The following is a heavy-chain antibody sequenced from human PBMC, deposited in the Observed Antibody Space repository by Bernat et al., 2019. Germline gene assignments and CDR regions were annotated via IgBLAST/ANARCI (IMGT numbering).Heavy chain of an antibody. V-gene: IGHV1-2*06. Sequence: QVQLVQSGAEVKKPGASVKVSCKTSGYTFTGYYMHWVRQAPGQGLEWMGRINPNSGGTNHAQKFQGRVTITRDTSISTAYMELSRLRSDDTAVYYCARGPYSSSWTKKGGCFQHWGQGTLVTVSS. J-gene: IGHJ1*01. CDR1: GYTFTGYY. D-gene: IGHD6-13*01. CDR3: ARGPYSSSWTKKGGCFQH. CDR2: INPNSGGT.